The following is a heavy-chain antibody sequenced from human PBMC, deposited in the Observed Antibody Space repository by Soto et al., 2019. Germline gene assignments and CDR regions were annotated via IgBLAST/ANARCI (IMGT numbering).Heavy chain of an antibody. CDR3: AKDKKQQLLAWYYFDY. CDR2: ISYDGSNK. J-gene: IGHJ4*02. Sequence: GGSLRLSCAASGFTFSSYGMHWVRQAPGKGLEWVAVISYDGSNKYYADSVKGRFTISRDNSKNTLYLQMNSLRAEDTAVYYCAKDKKQQLLAWYYFDYWGQGTLVTVSS. D-gene: IGHD6-13*01. V-gene: IGHV3-30*18. CDR1: GFTFSSYG.